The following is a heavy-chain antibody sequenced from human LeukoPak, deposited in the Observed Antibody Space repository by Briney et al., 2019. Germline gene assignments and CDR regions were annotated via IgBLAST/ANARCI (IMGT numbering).Heavy chain of an antibody. CDR1: GYTFTSYW. V-gene: IGHV5-51*01. J-gene: IGHJ4*02. Sequence: GESLKISCKRSGYTFTSYWIGWVRQLPGKGLEWMRLIHPGDSYTRYSPSFQGQVTISADKSISTAYVQWSSLRASDTAMYYCARQALGYCSGGNCYSDYWGQGTLVSVSS. CDR3: ARQALGYCSGGNCYSDY. D-gene: IGHD2-15*01. CDR2: IHPGDSYT.